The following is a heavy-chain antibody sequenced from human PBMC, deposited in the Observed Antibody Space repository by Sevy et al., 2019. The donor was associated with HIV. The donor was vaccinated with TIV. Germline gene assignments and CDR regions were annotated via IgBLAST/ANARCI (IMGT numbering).Heavy chain of an antibody. J-gene: IGHJ6*02. CDR3: VGVSGWYLRYGLDV. Sequence: ASAKVSCKASGFTFASYDIYWVRQATGQGLEWMGWMKTNTGNTGFAQKFQGRVTMTRNTSITTAYMELSNLRSEDTAVYDCVGVSGWYLRYGLDVWGQGTTVTVSS. CDR1: GFTFASYD. CDR2: MKTNTGNT. V-gene: IGHV1-8*02. D-gene: IGHD6-19*01.